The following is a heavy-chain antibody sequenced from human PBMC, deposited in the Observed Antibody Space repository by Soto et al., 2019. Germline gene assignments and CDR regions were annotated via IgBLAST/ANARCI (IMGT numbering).Heavy chain of an antibody. CDR3: AQGFEGSWIQLWLPGAFDI. V-gene: IGHV3-23*01. CDR1: GFTFSSYA. Sequence: EVQLLESGGGLVQPGGSLRLSCAASGFTFSSYAMSWVRQAPGKGLEWVSTISGSGGSTYYADSVKGRFTISRDNSKNPLYLQMNSLRAEDTAVYYWAQGFEGSWIQLWLPGAFDIWGQGTMVTVSS. D-gene: IGHD5-18*01. CDR2: ISGSGGST. J-gene: IGHJ3*02.